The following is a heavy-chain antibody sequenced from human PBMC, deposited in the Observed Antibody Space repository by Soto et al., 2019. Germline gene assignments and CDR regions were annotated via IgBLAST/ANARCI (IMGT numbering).Heavy chain of an antibody. J-gene: IGHJ6*02. D-gene: IGHD3-3*01. V-gene: IGHV3-72*01. CDR3: ARLYYDYV. Sequence: PGGSLRLSCAASGFTFSDHHMDWVRQAPGKGLEWVGRARNKANSYTTAYAASVKGRFTISRDDSKNSLSLQMNSLKTEDTAVYYCARLYYDYVWGQGTTVTVSS. CDR2: ARNKANSYTT. CDR1: GFTFSDHH.